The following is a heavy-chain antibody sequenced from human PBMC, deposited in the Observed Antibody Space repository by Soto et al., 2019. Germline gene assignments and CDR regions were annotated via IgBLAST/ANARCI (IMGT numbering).Heavy chain of an antibody. CDR1: GGTFSSYT. Sequence: SVKVSCKASGGTFSSYTISWVRQAPGQGLEWMGRIIPILGIANYAQKFQGRVTITADKSTSTAYMELSSLRSEDTAVYYCARDRPDDSNEYYYYYGMDVWGQGTTVTVSS. CDR2: IIPILGIA. CDR3: ARDRPDDSNEYYYYYGMDV. D-gene: IGHD3-22*01. V-gene: IGHV1-69*04. J-gene: IGHJ6*02.